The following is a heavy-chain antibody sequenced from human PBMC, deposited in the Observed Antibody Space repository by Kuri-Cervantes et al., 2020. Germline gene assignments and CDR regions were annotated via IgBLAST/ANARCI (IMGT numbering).Heavy chain of an antibody. Sequence: GESLKISCAASGFIVSSNYMSWVRQAPGKGLECVSVIFAEGDTYYAGSVKGRFTISRDNAKNSLYLQMNSLRAEDTAAYYCLVRGISRPYWGQGTLVTVSS. D-gene: IGHD3-10*01. CDR2: IFAEGDT. J-gene: IGHJ4*02. CDR1: GFIVSSNY. V-gene: IGHV3-53*01. CDR3: LVRGISRPY.